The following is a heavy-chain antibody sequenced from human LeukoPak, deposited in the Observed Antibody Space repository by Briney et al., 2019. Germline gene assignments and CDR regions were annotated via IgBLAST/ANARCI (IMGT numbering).Heavy chain of an antibody. CDR1: GYTFTSYG. CDR3: SWSGYYYGDAFDI. D-gene: IGHD3-22*01. J-gene: IGHJ3*02. V-gene: IGHV1-18*01. CDR2: ISAYNGNT. Sequence: GASVKVSCKASGYTFTSYGISWMRQAPGQCLEWMGWISAYNGNTNYAQKLQCRVTMTTDTSTSTAYMELMSLRSDDTAVYYCSWSGYYYGDAFDIWGQGTMVTVSS.